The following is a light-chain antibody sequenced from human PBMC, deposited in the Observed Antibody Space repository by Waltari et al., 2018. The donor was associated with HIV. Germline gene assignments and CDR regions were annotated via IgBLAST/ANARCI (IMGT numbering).Light chain of an antibody. CDR1: NIGSKS. CDR2: DDG. Sequence: SYVLTQPPSVSVAPGQTASITCGGNNIGSKSLQWYQQRPGQAPVLVVYDDGDRPSGIPERFSGSNSGNTATLTITRVEAGDEADYYCQVCDSTYDPVVFGGGTKLTVL. V-gene: IGLV3-21*02. J-gene: IGLJ2*01. CDR3: QVCDSTYDPVV.